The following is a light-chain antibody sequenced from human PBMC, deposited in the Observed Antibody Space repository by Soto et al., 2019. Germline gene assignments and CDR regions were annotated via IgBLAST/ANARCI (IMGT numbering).Light chain of an antibody. CDR1: QSVRSN. J-gene: IGKJ4*01. CDR2: GES. V-gene: IGKV3-15*01. Sequence: EIVMTQSPGTLSVSPGERVTLSCRASQSVRSNLAWYQQKTGQAPRILIYGESTRVTGIPDRFSGSGSGTELTLTIGRLQSEDFAVYSCQNYNTWPRSXGGGTKVDIK. CDR3: QNYNTWPRS.